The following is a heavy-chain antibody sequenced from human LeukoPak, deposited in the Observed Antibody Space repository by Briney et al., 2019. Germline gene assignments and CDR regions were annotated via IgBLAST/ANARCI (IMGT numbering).Heavy chain of an antibody. CDR3: ARSTAADPGAFQY. CDR1: GGSVSSGSYY. V-gene: IGHV4-61*01. CDR2: IYYSGST. Sequence: PSETLSLTCTVSGGSVSSGSYYWSWIRQPPGKGLEWIGYIYYSGSTNYDPSLTSRVTISLDTSNNQFSLRVTSVTAADTAVYYCARSTAADPGAFQYWGQGTLVTVSS. D-gene: IGHD6-13*01. J-gene: IGHJ1*01.